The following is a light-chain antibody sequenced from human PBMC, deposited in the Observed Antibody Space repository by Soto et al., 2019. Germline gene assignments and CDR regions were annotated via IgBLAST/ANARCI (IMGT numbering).Light chain of an antibody. CDR1: QSLSSDS. Sequence: ENVLTQFPGTLSLSPGDRATLSCRASQSLSSDSLAWYQQKPGQAPRLLIYGASSRANGIPDRFSGSGSGTDFTHNISRLEPEDFAVYYCHQYGSSPLTFGGGAKVEIK. CDR2: GAS. CDR3: HQYGSSPLT. V-gene: IGKV3-20*01. J-gene: IGKJ4*01.